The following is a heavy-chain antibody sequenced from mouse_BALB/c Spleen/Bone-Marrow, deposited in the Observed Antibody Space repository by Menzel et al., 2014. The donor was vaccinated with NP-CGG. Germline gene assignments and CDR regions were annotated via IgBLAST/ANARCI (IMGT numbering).Heavy chain of an antibody. J-gene: IGHJ3*01. Sequence: EVQLQQSGPELVKPGASVKISCKASGYSFTGYYMHWVKQSHVKSLEWIGRINPYIGATSYNQNFKDKASLTVDKSSSTAYMELHRLTSEDSAVYYCARWWDLAYWGQGTLVTVSA. CDR1: GYSFTGYY. D-gene: IGHD1-1*02. V-gene: IGHV1-26*01. CDR2: INPYIGAT. CDR3: ARWWDLAY.